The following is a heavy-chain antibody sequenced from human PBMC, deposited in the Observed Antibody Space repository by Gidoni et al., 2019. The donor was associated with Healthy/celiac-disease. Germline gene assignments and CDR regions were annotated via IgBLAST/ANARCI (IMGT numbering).Heavy chain of an antibody. CDR2: IIPIFGTA. V-gene: IGHV1-69*01. CDR1: GGTFSSYA. J-gene: IGHJ4*02. CDR3: AMGNYYGSGSYYLHFDY. Sequence: QVQLVQSGAEVKKPGSSVKVSCKASGGTFSSYAISWVRQAPGQGLEWMGGIIPIFGTANYAQKFQGRVTITADESTSTAYMELSSLRSEDTAVYYCAMGNYYGSGSYYLHFDYWGQGTLVTVSS. D-gene: IGHD3-10*01.